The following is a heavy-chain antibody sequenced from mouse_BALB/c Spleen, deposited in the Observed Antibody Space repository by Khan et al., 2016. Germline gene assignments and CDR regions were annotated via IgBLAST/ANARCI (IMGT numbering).Heavy chain of an antibody. J-gene: IGHJ2*01. V-gene: IGHV14-4*02. Sequence: EVQLQESGAELVRSGASVRLSCTASGFNIKDYYIHWVKQRPEQGLEWIGWIDPENGATEYAPKFQGKATMTADTSSNTAYLQLCRLTSEDTAVYYCNAIYYGNYIYFDYWGQGTTLTVSS. CDR1: GFNIKDYY. CDR3: NAIYYGNYIYFDY. D-gene: IGHD2-1*01. CDR2: IDPENGAT.